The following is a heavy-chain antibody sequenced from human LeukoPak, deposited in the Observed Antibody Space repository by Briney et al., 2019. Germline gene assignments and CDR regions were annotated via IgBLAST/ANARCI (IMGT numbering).Heavy chain of an antibody. Sequence: SETLSLTCTVSGGSISSYYWSWIRQPAGKGLEWIGRIYTSGSTNYNPSLKSRVTMSVDTSKNQFSLKLSSVTAADTAVYYCARSGYSGYDWGYYLDYWGQGTLVTVSS. CDR3: ARSGYSGYDWGYYLDY. D-gene: IGHD5-12*01. CDR1: GGSISSYY. V-gene: IGHV4-4*07. J-gene: IGHJ4*02. CDR2: IYTSGST.